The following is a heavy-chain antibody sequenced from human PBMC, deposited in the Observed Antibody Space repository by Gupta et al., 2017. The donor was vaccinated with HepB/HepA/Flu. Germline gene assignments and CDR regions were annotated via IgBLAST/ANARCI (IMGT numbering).Heavy chain of an antibody. CDR1: GFSPRRPY. CDR2: IYSGGTT. J-gene: IGHJ6*03. Sequence: EGPLGASGGGLIHPGGPLTPLCADSGFSPRRPYLTWVRQVPGKGLEWVPVIYSGGTTYYADSVKGRFSISRDSSRNTLYLQMINVRAEDTAIYYCARGEVSGSFGLGYYYYYMDVWGKGTTVTVS. CDR3: ARGEVSGSFGLGYYYYYMDV. V-gene: IGHV3-53*01. D-gene: IGHD1-26*01.